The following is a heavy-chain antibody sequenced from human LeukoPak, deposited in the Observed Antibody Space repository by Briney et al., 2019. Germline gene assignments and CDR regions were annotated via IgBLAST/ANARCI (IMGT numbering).Heavy chain of an antibody. Sequence: SETLSLTCTVSGGSISSYYWSWIRQPPGKGLEWIGYTYYSGTTNYNPSLKSRVTISVDTSKNQFSLKLSSVTAADTAVYYCARGVYIAAAQYGYWGQGTLVTVSS. CDR3: ARGVYIAAAQYGY. J-gene: IGHJ4*02. D-gene: IGHD6-13*01. V-gene: IGHV4-59*13. CDR1: GGSISSYY. CDR2: TYYSGTT.